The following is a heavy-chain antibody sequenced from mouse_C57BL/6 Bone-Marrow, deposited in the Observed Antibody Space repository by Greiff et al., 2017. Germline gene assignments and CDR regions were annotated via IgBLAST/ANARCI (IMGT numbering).Heavy chain of an antibody. CDR2: IDPADSYT. CDR3: ANSDLLPRDC. V-gene: IGHV1-50*01. D-gene: IGHD5-5*01. J-gene: IGHJ2*01. CDR1: GYTFTSYW. Sequence: QVQLQQPGAELVKPGASVKLSCKASGYTFTSYWMQWVKQRPGQGLEWIGEIDPADSYTNYNQKFKGKATLTVDTSSSTAYMQLSSLTSEDSAVYYCANSDLLPRDCWGQGTTLTVSS.